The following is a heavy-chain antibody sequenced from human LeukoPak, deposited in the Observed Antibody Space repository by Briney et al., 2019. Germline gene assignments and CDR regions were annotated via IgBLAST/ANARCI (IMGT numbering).Heavy chain of an antibody. V-gene: IGHV3-23*01. CDR3: AKDDQLEAVFLY. J-gene: IGHJ4*02. CDR2: ISGSGGST. D-gene: IGHD6-13*01. CDR1: GFTFSSYG. Sequence: GGSLRLSCAASGFTFSSYGMSWLRQAPGKGLEWVSAISGSGGSTYYADSVKGRFTISRDNSKNTLYLQMNSLRVEDTAVYYCAKDDQLEAVFLYWGQGTLVTVSS.